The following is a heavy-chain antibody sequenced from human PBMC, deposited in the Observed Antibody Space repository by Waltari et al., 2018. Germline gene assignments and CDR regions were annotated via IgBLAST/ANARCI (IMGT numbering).Heavy chain of an antibody. D-gene: IGHD6-13*01. CDR2: IYYSGST. CDR1: GGSISSHY. V-gene: IGHV4-59*11. J-gene: IGHJ3*02. Sequence: QVQLQESGPGLVKPSETLSLTCTVSGGSISSHYWSWIRRPPGKGLEWIGYIYYSGSTNYNPSLKSRVTISVDTSKNQFSLKLSSVTAADTAVYYCASSSWYRGAFDIWGQGTMVIVSS. CDR3: ASSSWYRGAFDI.